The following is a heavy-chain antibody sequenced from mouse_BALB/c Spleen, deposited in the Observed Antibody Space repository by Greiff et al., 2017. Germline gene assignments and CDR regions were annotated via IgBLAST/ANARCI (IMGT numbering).Heavy chain of an antibody. CDR2: INPSTGYT. V-gene: IGHV1-7*01. CDR1: GYTFTGYW. Sequence: VQLQQSGAELAKPGASVKMSCKASGYTFTGYWMHWVKQRPGQGLEWIGYINPSTGYTEYNQKFKDKATLTADKSSSTAYMQLSSLTSEDAAVYFCDRGVRRRDWYFDVWGAGTTVTVSS. D-gene: IGHD2-14*01. J-gene: IGHJ1*01. CDR3: DRGVRRRDWYFDV.